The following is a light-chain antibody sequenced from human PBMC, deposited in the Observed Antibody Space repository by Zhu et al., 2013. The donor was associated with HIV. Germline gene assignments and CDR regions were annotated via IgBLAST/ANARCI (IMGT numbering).Light chain of an antibody. CDR2: GAS. Sequence: EIVLAQSPGTLSLSPGERATLSCRASQVVDTRYLAWYQQKPGQAPRLLIYGASSRATGVPDRFSGSGSGTDFTLRISRLEPEDFAVYYCQQYGSSPGTFGQGTKVEIK. V-gene: IGKV3-20*01. CDR1: QVVDTRY. CDR3: QQYGSSPGT. J-gene: IGKJ1*01.